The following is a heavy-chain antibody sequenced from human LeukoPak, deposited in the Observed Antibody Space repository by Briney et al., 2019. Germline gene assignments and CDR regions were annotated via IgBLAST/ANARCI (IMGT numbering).Heavy chain of an antibody. CDR3: ARVSRVYDFWSGYYTRSLNYFDY. CDR1: GYTFTSYD. V-gene: IGHV1-8*01. J-gene: IGHJ4*02. Sequence: ASVKVSCKASGYTFTSYDINWVRQATGQGLEWMGRMNPNSGNTGYAQKFQGRVTMTRNTSISTAYMELSSLRSEDTAVYYCARVSRVYDFWSGYYTRSLNYFDYWGQGTLVTVSS. CDR2: MNPNSGNT. D-gene: IGHD3-3*01.